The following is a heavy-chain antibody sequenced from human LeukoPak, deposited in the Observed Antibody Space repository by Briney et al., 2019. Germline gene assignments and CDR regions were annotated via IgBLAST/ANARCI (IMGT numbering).Heavy chain of an antibody. CDR2: INWNGGST. Sequence: TGGSLRLSCAASGFTFDDYGMSWVRQAPGKGLEWVSGINWNGGSTGYADSVKGRFTISRDNAKNSLYLQMNSLRAEDTALYYCARAGTGIAAKRGLYYFDYWGQGTLVTVSS. CDR3: ARAGTGIAAKRGLYYFDY. V-gene: IGHV3-20*04. D-gene: IGHD6-13*01. CDR1: GFTFDDYG. J-gene: IGHJ4*02.